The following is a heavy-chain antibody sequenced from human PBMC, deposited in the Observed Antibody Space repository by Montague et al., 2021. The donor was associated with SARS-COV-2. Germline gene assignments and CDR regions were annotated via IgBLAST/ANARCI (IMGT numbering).Heavy chain of an antibody. CDR1: GFSLSTSGVC. D-gene: IGHD3-10*01. CDR2: XYWDDDK. Sequence: PALVKPTQTLTLTCTFSGFSLSTSGVCVGWIRQPPGKALEWLALXYWDDDKRYSTSLKTRLTITKDTSKNQVVLTMTNMDPVDTATYYCAHRRPGSGGYYLDSWGQGTLVTVSS. J-gene: IGHJ4*02. V-gene: IGHV2-5*02. CDR3: AHRRPGSGGYYLDS.